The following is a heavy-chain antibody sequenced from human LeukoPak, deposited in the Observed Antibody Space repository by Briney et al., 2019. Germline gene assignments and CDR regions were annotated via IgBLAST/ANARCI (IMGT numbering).Heavy chain of an antibody. CDR1: GASISRSDYF. J-gene: IGHJ4*02. CDR3: ARSSEYGDPFNY. V-gene: IGHV4-39*01. D-gene: IGHD4-17*01. Sequence: SETLSLTCTVPGASISRSDYFWGWIRQPPGKGLEWIGSIYYSGSTYYSPSLKGRVTISVDTSKNQLSLKLNSVTAADTAVYYCARSSEYGDPFNYWGQETLVTVSS. CDR2: IYYSGST.